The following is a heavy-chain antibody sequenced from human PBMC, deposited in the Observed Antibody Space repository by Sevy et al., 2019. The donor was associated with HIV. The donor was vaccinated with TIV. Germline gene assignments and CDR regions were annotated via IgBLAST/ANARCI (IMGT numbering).Heavy chain of an antibody. CDR1: GFTFSSYG. V-gene: IGHV3-30*18. J-gene: IGHJ4*02. CDR2: ISYDGSNK. Sequence: GSLRLSCAASGFTFSSYGMHWVRQAPGKGLEWVAVISYDGSNKYYADSVKGRFTISRDNSKNTLYLQMNSLRAEDTAVYYCAKDRGWRIAVAGTRVRSDYWGQGTLVTVSS. CDR3: AKDRGWRIAVAGTRVRSDY. D-gene: IGHD6-19*01.